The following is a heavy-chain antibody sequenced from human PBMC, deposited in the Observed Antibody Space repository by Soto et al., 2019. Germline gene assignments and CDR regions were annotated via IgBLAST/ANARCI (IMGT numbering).Heavy chain of an antibody. CDR1: GGSIRSYY. J-gene: IGHJ4*02. V-gene: IGHV4-59*08. CDR3: ARHGPPTSAGGI. D-gene: IGHD6-13*01. CDR2: VYYSGST. Sequence: QVQLQESGPGLVKPSETLSLTCTVSGGSIRSYYWSWIRQPPGKGLEWIGYVYYSGSTNYNPSLKSRVTISADTSKNQFSLRLSAVIAADTAVYYCARHGPPTSAGGIWGQGTLVTVSS.